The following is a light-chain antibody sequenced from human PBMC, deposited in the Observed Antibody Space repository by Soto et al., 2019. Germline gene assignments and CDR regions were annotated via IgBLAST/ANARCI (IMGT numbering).Light chain of an antibody. CDR2: DVN. CDR1: SSDFGAYNF. V-gene: IGLV2-11*01. Sequence: LTQPRSVSGSPGQSVTISCTGTSSDFGAYNFVSWYQQHPGKAPKLMIYDVNQRPSGVPGRFSGSKSGNTASLTISGLQAEDEADYYCCSFAGTYIHYVFGTGTKVTVL. CDR3: CSFAGTYIHYV. J-gene: IGLJ1*01.